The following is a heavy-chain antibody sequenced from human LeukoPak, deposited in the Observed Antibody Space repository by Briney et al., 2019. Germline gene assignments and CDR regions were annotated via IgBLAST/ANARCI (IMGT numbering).Heavy chain of an antibody. D-gene: IGHD6-13*01. V-gene: IGHV2-5*02. CDR3: SHRRRTYSSSLYPGVVFDY. Sequence: ESGPTLVKPTQTLTLTCTFSGFSLTTSGVAVGWIRQSPGKALEWLALIYWDDDKRYSPSLKSRLTITKDSSKNQVVLTMTNMDPVDTATYYCSHRRRTYSSSLYPGVVFDYWGQGTLVTVSS. CDR1: GFSLTTSGVA. J-gene: IGHJ4*02. CDR2: IYWDDDK.